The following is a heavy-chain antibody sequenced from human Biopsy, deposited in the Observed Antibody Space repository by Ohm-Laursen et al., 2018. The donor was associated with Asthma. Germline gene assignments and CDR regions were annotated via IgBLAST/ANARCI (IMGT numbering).Heavy chain of an antibody. CDR1: GYPFTDYY. CDR3: ARSELPSYYYYYGMDV. V-gene: IGHV1-2*06. CDR2: IDPNSGGT. D-gene: IGHD1-26*01. Sequence: ASVKVSCKASGYPFTDYYVHWVRQAPGQGLEWMGRIDPNSGGTNYAQKFLGRVTMTRDTSVNTAFMVLSRLRSEDTAVYYCARSELPSYYYYYGMDVWGQGTTVTVSS. J-gene: IGHJ6*02.